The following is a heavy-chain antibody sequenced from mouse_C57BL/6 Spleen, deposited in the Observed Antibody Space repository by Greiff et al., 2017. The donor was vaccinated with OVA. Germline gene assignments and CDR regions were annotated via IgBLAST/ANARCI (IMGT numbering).Heavy chain of an antibody. CDR2: IYPRSGNT. V-gene: IGHV1-81*01. CDR3: ARRYDYGDYYEMDY. J-gene: IGHJ4*01. CDR1: GYTFTSYG. D-gene: IGHD2-4*01. Sequence: QVQLQQSGAELARPGASVKLSCKASGYTFTSYGISWVKQRTGQGLEWIGEIYPRSGNTYYNEKFKGKATLTADKSSSTAYMELRSLTSEDSAVYFWARRYDYGDYYEMDYWGQGTSVTVSS.